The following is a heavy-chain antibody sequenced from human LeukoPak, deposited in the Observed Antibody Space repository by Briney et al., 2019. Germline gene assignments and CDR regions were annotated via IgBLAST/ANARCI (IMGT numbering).Heavy chain of an antibody. CDR2: IWYDGSNK. CDR1: GFTFSSYG. V-gene: IGHV3-33*06. CDR3: AKDGQLATITSRYFDY. Sequence: GGSLRLSCAASGFTFSSYGMHWVRQAPGKGLERVAVIWYDGSNKYYADSVKGRFTISRDNSKNTLYLQMNSLRAEDTAVYYCAKDGQLATITSRYFDYWGQGTLVTVSS. D-gene: IGHD5-24*01. J-gene: IGHJ4*02.